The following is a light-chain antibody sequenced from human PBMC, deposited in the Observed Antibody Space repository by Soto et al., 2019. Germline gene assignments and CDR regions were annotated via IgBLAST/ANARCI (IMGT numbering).Light chain of an antibody. V-gene: IGKV1-39*01. Sequence: DIQMTQSPSSLSASVGDSVTITCRASQSISSYLNWYQQKPVKAPKLLIYAASSLQSGVPSRFSGSGSGTDFTLTISSLQPEDFATYYCQQRYSTPALTFGGGTKVEIK. CDR3: QQRYSTPALT. J-gene: IGKJ4*01. CDR2: AAS. CDR1: QSISSY.